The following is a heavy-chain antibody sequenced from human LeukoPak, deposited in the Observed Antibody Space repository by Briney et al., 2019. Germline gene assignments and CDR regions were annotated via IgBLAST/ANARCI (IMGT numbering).Heavy chain of an antibody. CDR1: GGPISSGDYY. Sequence: SRTLSLTCTVSGGPISSGDYYWSWIRQPPGKGLEWIGYIYYSGSTYYNPSLKSRVTISVDTSKNQFSLKLSSVTAADTAVYYCARAYRYSYGPEDFDYWGQGTLVTVSS. J-gene: IGHJ4*02. CDR3: ARAYRYSYGPEDFDY. D-gene: IGHD5-18*01. CDR2: IYYSGST. V-gene: IGHV4-30-4*01.